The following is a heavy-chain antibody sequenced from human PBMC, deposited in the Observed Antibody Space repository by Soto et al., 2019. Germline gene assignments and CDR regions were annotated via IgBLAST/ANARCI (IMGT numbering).Heavy chain of an antibody. CDR3: ARHIPLSSSSGGWFDP. V-gene: IGHV4-39*01. Sequence: PSETLSLTCTVSGGSISSSSYYWGWIRQPPGKGLEWIGSIYYSGSTYYNPSLKSRVTISVDTSKNQFSLKLSSVTAADTAVYYCARHIPLSSSSGGWFDPWGRGTLVTVSS. J-gene: IGHJ5*02. D-gene: IGHD6-6*01. CDR1: GGSISSSSYY. CDR2: IYYSGST.